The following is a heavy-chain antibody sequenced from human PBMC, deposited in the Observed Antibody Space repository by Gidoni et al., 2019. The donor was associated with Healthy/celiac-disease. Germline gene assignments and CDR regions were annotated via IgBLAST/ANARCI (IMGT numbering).Heavy chain of an antibody. D-gene: IGHD3-16*01. CDR3: ARDLGGDY. CDR2: IYYSGST. V-gene: IGHV4-59*01. Sequence: QVQLQESGPGLVKPSETLSLTCTVSGGSISSYYWSWIRQPPGKGLEWIGYIYYSGSTNYNPSLKSRVTISVDTSKNQFSLKLSSVTAADTAVYYCARDLGGDYWGHGTLVTVSS. CDR1: GGSISSYY. J-gene: IGHJ4*01.